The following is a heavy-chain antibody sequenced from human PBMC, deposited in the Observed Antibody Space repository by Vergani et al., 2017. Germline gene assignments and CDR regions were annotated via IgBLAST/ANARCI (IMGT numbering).Heavy chain of an antibody. V-gene: IGHV3-11*04. Sequence: QVQLVESGGGLVKSGGSLRLSCAASGFTFSDYYMSWIRQAPGKGLEWVSYISSSGSTIYYADSVKGRFTISRDNAKNSLYLQMNSLRAEDTAVYYCARDLNGKVLQWRIKAYGMDVWGQGTTVTVSS. CDR3: ARDLNGKVLQWRIKAYGMDV. CDR2: ISSSGSTI. J-gene: IGHJ6*02. CDR1: GFTFSDYY. D-gene: IGHD6-19*01.